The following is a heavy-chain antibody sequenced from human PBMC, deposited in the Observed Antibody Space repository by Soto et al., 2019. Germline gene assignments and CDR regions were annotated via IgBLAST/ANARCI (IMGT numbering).Heavy chain of an antibody. CDR3: ARGGSGYSYYYGMDV. CDR1: GGSISSYY. V-gene: IGHV4-4*07. CDR2: IYTSGST. J-gene: IGHJ6*02. D-gene: IGHD3-3*01. Sequence: PSETLSLTCTVSGGSISSYYWSWIRQPAGKGLEWIGRIYTSGSTNYNPSLKSRVTMSVDPSKNQFSLKLSSVTAADTAVYYCARGGSGYSYYYGMDVWGQGTTVTVSS.